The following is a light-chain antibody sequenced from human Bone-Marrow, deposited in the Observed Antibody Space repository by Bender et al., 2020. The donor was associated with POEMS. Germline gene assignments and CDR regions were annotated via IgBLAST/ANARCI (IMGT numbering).Light chain of an antibody. CDR2: SDS. CDR1: NIATKS. CDR3: QVWESTTDHFVI. V-gene: IGLV3-21*01. J-gene: IGLJ2*01. Sequence: SYVLTQSPSVSVAPGKTATITCGGDNIATKSVHWYQQRPGQAPALVIYSDSDRPSGISERISGSNSGNRATLTITRVEAADEADYYCQVWESTTDHFVIFGGGTRLTVL.